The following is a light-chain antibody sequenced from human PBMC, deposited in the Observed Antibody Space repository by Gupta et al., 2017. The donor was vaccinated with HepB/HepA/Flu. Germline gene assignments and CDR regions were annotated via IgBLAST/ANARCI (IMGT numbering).Light chain of an antibody. V-gene: IGKV1-5*03. Sequence: DIQMTQSPSTLSASVGDRVTVTCRASQSISSWLAWYQQKPGKAPNLLIYKASTLEGGVPSRFSGSGSGTEFTLTISSLQPDDFATYHCQQYNSYPITFGGGTKVEI. CDR2: KAS. CDR3: QQYNSYPIT. J-gene: IGKJ4*01. CDR1: QSISSW.